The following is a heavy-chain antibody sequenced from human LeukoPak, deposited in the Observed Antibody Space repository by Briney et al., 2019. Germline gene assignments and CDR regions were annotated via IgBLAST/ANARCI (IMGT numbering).Heavy chain of an antibody. V-gene: IGHV3-20*04. CDR3: ARLRDFWSGYYAFDI. D-gene: IGHD3-3*01. J-gene: IGHJ3*02. Sequence: GGSLRLSCAASGFTFDDYGMSWVRQAPGKGLEWVSGINWNGGSTGYADSVKGRFTISRDNAKNSLYLQMNSLRAEDTALYYCARLRDFWSGYYAFDIWGQGTMVTVPS. CDR2: INWNGGST. CDR1: GFTFDDYG.